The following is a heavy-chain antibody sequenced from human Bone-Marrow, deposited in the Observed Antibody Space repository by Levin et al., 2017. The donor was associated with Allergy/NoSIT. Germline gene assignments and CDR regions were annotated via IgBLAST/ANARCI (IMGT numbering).Heavy chain of an antibody. CDR3: AKDAVPYNSVWDAFDF. D-gene: IGHD1-20*01. Sequence: GSLRLSCIVSGFTFTDYAMSWVRQAPGKGLEWVAGISGGGETTYYADSVRGRFIISRDNSKNTLYLQVNSLRAEDTALYYCAKDAVPYNSVWDAFDFWGQGTMVTVSS. CDR2: ISGGGETT. V-gene: IGHV3-23*01. J-gene: IGHJ3*01. CDR1: GFTFTDYA.